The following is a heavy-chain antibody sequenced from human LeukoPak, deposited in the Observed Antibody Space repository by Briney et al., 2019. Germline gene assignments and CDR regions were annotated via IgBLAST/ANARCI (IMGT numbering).Heavy chain of an antibody. Sequence: GESLKISCKGSGYSFTSYWIGWVRQMPGKGLEWMGIIYPGDSDTRYSPSFQGQVTISAAKSISTAYLQWSSLKASDTAMYYCARHPETTSSGWYYFDYWGQGTLVTVSS. D-gene: IGHD6-19*01. CDR2: IYPGDSDT. CDR3: ARHPETTSSGWYYFDY. CDR1: GYSFTSYW. J-gene: IGHJ4*02. V-gene: IGHV5-51*01.